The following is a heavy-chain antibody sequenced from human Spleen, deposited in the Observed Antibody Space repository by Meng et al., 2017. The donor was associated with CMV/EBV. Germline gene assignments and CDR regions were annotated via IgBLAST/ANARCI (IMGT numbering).Heavy chain of an antibody. Sequence: FTFSDAWMSWVRQAPGKGLEWVGRIKSKTDTGTTDYAAPVKGRFTISRDDSKNTLYLQMNSLRAEDTAIYYCAKASTSAYYLGWIDNWGQGTLVTVSS. CDR2: IKSKTDTGTT. V-gene: IGHV3-15*01. D-gene: IGHD3-22*01. CDR3: AKASTSAYYLGWIDN. CDR1: FTFSDAW. J-gene: IGHJ4*02.